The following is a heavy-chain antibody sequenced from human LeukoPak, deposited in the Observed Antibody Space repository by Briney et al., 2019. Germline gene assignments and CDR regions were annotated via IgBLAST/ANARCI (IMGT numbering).Heavy chain of an antibody. CDR2: IWSNGNNK. V-gene: IGHV3-33*01. CDR1: GFLVSSCG. D-gene: IGHD3-22*01. Sequence: PGGSLRLSCAASGFLVSSCGTHWVRQAPGKGLEWVGVIWSNGNNKYYADSVKGRFTISRDNSKNTLYLQMDSLRAEDMAAYYCARERLSYYDSSGYYYVDYWGQGTLVTVSS. J-gene: IGHJ4*02. CDR3: ARERLSYYDSSGYYYVDY.